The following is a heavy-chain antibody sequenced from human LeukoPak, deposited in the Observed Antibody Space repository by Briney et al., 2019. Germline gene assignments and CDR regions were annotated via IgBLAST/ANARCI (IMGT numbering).Heavy chain of an antibody. Sequence: GESLQISCKGSGYSFTSYWIGWVRQMPGKGLEWMGIIYPGDSDTRYSPSFQGQVTISADKSISTAYLQWSSLKASDTAMYYCARRGKYYGSGSYPYYWFGPWGQGTLVTVSS. D-gene: IGHD3-10*01. CDR1: GYSFTSYW. CDR2: IYPGDSDT. CDR3: ARRGKYYGSGSYPYYWFGP. J-gene: IGHJ5*02. V-gene: IGHV5-51*01.